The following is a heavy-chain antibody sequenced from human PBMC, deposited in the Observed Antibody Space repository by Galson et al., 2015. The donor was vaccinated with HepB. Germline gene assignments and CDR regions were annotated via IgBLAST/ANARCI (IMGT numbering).Heavy chain of an antibody. CDR2: MNPNSGNT. J-gene: IGHJ5*02. CDR1: GYTFTSYD. CDR3: ARGYCSSTSCYRGNWFGP. D-gene: IGHD2-2*02. V-gene: IGHV1-8*01. Sequence: SVKVSCKASGYTFTSYDINWVRQATGQGLEWMGWMNPNSGNTGYAQKFQGRVTMTRNTSISTAYMELSSLRSEDTAVYYCARGYCSSTSCYRGNWFGPWGQGTLVTVSS.